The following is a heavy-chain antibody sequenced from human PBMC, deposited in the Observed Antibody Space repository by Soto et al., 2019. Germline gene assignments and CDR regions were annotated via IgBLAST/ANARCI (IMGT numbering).Heavy chain of an antibody. Sequence: GGSLRLSCAASGFTFSDYYMSWIRQAPGKGLEWVSYISSGGTTIYYADSVKGRFTISRDDAKNSLFLQMNSLRPEDTAVYFCATKGGGYYFQFDPWGQGTLVTVPS. V-gene: IGHV3-11*01. J-gene: IGHJ5*02. CDR1: GFTFSDYY. CDR2: ISSGGTTI. CDR3: ATKGGGYYFQFDP. D-gene: IGHD3-22*01.